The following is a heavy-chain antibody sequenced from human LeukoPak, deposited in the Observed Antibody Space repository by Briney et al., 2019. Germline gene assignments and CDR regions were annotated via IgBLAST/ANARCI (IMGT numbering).Heavy chain of an antibody. CDR1: GFAFSGYA. J-gene: IGHJ4*02. CDR3: AKVHYTASFPGSFPGRNYFDS. CDR2: IGARGDVT. V-gene: IGHV3-23*01. D-gene: IGHD1-26*01. Sequence: GGSLRLSCTVSGFAFSGYAMSWVRQAPGKGPEWVSSIGARGDVTYSADSVKGRFTTSRDNSKRTLFLQMNSLRAEDTAVYYCAKVHYTASFPGSFPGRNYFDSWGQGSLVTVSS.